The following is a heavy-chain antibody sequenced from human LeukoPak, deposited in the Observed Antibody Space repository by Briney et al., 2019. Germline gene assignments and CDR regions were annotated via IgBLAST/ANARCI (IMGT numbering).Heavy chain of an antibody. V-gene: IGHV5-51*01. D-gene: IGHD6-19*01. J-gene: IGHJ4*02. CDR1: GYSFTSYW. Sequence: GESLKISCKGSGYSFTSYWIGWVRQMPGKDLEWMGIIYPGDSDTRYSPSFQGRVTISADKSISTAYLQWSSLKASDTAMYYCARRGSSGWYYFDYWGQGTLVTVSS. CDR2: IYPGDSDT. CDR3: ARRGSSGWYYFDY.